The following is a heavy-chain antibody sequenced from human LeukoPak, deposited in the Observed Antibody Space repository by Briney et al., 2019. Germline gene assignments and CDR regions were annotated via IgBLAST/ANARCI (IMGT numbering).Heavy chain of an antibody. D-gene: IGHD3/OR15-3a*01. V-gene: IGHV3-23*01. CDR3: ANLPDWGSEGFDY. CDR1: GGTFSSYA. J-gene: IGHJ4*02. CDR2: ISGSGGST. Sequence: SCKASGGTFSSYAMSWVRQAPGKGLEWVSAISGSGGSTYYADSVKGRFTISRDNSKNTLYLQLHSPRAEDTAIYYCANLPDWGSEGFDYWGQGTLVTVSS.